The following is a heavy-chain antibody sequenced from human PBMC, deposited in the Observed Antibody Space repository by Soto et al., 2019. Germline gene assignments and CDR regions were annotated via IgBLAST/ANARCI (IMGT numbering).Heavy chain of an antibody. D-gene: IGHD6-19*01. Sequence: GSLRLSCAASGFTFSSYGMHWVRQAPGKGLEWVAVISYDGSNKYYADSVKGRFTISRDNSKNTLYLQMNSLRAEDTAVYYCAREEWLAIDYWGQGTLVTVSS. CDR1: GFTFSSYG. CDR3: AREEWLAIDY. J-gene: IGHJ4*02. CDR2: ISYDGSNK. V-gene: IGHV3-30*03.